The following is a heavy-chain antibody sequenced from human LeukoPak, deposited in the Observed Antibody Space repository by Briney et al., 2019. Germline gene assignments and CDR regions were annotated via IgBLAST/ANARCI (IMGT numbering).Heavy chain of an antibody. Sequence: GGSLRLSCAASGFTFSSYAMHWVRQAPGKGLGWVAVISYDGSNKYYADSVKGRFTISRDNAKNSLYLQMNSLRAEDMALYYCAKADARGYFDLWGRGTLVTVSP. J-gene: IGHJ2*01. CDR2: ISYDGSNK. V-gene: IGHV3-30*04. CDR1: GFTFSSYA. D-gene: IGHD2-2*01. CDR3: AKADARGYFDL.